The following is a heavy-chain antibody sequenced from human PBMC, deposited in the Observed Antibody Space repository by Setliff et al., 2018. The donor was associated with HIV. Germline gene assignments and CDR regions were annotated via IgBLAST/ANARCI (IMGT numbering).Heavy chain of an antibody. D-gene: IGHD3-10*01. J-gene: IGHJ4*02. CDR1: GFSMSNFYY. V-gene: IGHV4-38-2*01. CDR2: VYHRREA. CDR3: TRRDVSPLWFGQFDY. Sequence: SETLSLTCDVSGFSMSNFYYWGWIRQPPGKGLEWIGSVYHRREAYYKPSLKGRVTISIDSSKSQISLNVTSVTAADTAVYYCTRRDVSPLWFGQFDYWGQGILVTVSS.